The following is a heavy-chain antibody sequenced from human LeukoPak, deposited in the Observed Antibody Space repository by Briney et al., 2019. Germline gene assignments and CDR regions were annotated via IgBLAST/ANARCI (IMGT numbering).Heavy chain of an antibody. CDR3: ARLGGFGGSHYYNY. CDR2: INHSGST. Sequence: SQTLSLTCAVYGGSFSGYYWSWIRQPPGKGLEWIGEINHSGSTNYNPSLKSRVTISVDTSKNQFSLKLSSVTAADTAVYYCARLGGFGGSHYYNYWGQGTLVTVSS. J-gene: IGHJ4*02. D-gene: IGHD1-26*01. CDR1: GGSFSGYY. V-gene: IGHV4-34*01.